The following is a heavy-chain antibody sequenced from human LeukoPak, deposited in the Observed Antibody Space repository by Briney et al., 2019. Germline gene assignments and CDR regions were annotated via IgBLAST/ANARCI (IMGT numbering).Heavy chain of an antibody. V-gene: IGHV3-15*01. CDR3: TRSGSYLLGYFDY. CDR1: GFTFSNAW. D-gene: IGHD1-26*01. Sequence: GGSLRPSCAASGFTFSNAWMSWVRQAPGKGLEWVGRIKSKTDGGTTDYAAPVKGRFTISRDDSKNTLYLQMNSLKTEDTAVYCCTRSGSYLLGYFDYWGQGTLVTVSS. CDR2: IKSKTDGGTT. J-gene: IGHJ4*02.